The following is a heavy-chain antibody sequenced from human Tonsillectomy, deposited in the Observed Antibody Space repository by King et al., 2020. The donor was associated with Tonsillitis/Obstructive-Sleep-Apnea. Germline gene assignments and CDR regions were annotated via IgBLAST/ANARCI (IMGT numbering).Heavy chain of an antibody. D-gene: IGHD3-3*01. J-gene: IGHJ4*02. CDR3: AKVGVFGVVITSFFDY. V-gene: IGHV3-23*04. Sequence: VQLVESGGGLVQPGGSLRLSCAASGFIFSDYAVSWVRQAPGKGLGWVSAISGTGDTSYYAESVRGRFTISSDNSKNTLYLQMNSLRAEDTAVYFCAKVGVFGVVITSFFDYWGQGILVTVSS. CDR2: ISGTGDTS. CDR1: GFIFSDYA.